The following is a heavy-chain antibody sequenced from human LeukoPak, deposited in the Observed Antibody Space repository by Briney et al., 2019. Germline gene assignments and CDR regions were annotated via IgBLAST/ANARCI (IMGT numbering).Heavy chain of an antibody. CDR1: GYSFTSYW. CDR3: ARARYYYDSSGSYGWFDP. CDR2: IYPGDSDT. Sequence: GESLKISCEGSGYSFTSYWIGWVRQMPGKGLEWMGIIYPGDSDTRYSPSFQGQVTISADKSISTAYLQWSSLKASDTAMYYCARARYYYDSSGSYGWFDPWGQGTLVTVSS. D-gene: IGHD3-22*01. J-gene: IGHJ5*02. V-gene: IGHV5-51*01.